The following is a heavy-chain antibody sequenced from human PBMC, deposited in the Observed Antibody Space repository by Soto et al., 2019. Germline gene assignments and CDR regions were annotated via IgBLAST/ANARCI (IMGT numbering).Heavy chain of an antibody. J-gene: IGHJ5*02. CDR1: GASLSGNY. CDR2: VSHSGST. Sequence: QVQLQQWGAGLLKPSETLSLTCVVHGASLSGNYWNWIRQPPGKGLEWVGEVSHSGSTKYNPSLKSPFIMSIGIFKSEFSLQFSYVTAAATSVYFWARGRSRCSNTYCTWFGPWGQGNQVNLSA. V-gene: IGHV4-34*02. D-gene: IGHD2-15*01. CDR3: ARGRSRCSNTYCTWFGP.